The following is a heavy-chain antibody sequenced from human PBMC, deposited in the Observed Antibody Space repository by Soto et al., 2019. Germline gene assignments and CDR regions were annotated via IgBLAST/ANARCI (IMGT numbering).Heavy chain of an antibody. J-gene: IGHJ5*02. Sequence: SETLSLTCTVSGGSISSYYWSWIRQPPGKGLEWIGYIYYSGSTNYNPSLKSRVTISVDTSKNQFSLKLSSVTAADTAVYYCARDRMELEPNWFDPWGQGTLVTVSS. CDR3: ARDRMELEPNWFDP. CDR2: IYYSGST. CDR1: GGSISSYY. V-gene: IGHV4-59*01. D-gene: IGHD1-1*01.